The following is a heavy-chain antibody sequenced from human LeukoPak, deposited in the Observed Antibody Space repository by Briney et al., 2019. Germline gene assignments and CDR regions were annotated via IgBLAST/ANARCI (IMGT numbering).Heavy chain of an antibody. CDR2: IWYDGSNK. J-gene: IGHJ4*02. V-gene: IGHV3-33*06. CDR1: GFTFSSYG. CDR3: AKDLWVPNSLLIGDPPLDFDY. Sequence: PGRSLRLSCAASGFTFSSYGMHWVRQAPGKGLEWVAVIWYDGSNKYYADSVKGRFTISRDNSKNTLYLQMNSLRAEDTAVYYCAKDLWVPNSLLIGDPPLDFDYWGQGTLVTVSS. D-gene: IGHD7-27*01.